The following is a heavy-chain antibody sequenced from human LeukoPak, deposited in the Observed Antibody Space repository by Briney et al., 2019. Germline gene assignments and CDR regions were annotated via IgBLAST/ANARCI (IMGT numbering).Heavy chain of an antibody. CDR2: IIPVFEKQ. J-gene: IGHJ6*03. CDR1: GYTLSSYE. V-gene: IGHV1-69*13. D-gene: IGHD2/OR15-2a*01. Sequence: SVKISCKASGYTLSSYEINWVGQAPGEGLEGMGGIIPVFEKQNYARKFQHRFTITADASTATAYMELSSLTSEDTAIYFCARLGHCGQTHCYSDFYYMDVWGKGTTVTVSS. CDR3: ARLGHCGQTHCYSDFYYMDV.